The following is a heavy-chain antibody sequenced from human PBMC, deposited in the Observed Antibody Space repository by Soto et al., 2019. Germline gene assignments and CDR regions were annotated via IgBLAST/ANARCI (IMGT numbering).Heavy chain of an antibody. CDR1: GFTFSSYS. J-gene: IGHJ5*02. Sequence: EVQLVESGGGLVQPGGSLRLSCAASGFTFSSYSMNWVRQAPGKGLEWVSYISSSSSTIYYADSVKGRFSISRDNAKNSLYLQTNSLRAEDTAVYYCARERRVRGGWFDPWGQGTLVTVSS. D-gene: IGHD3-10*01. CDR3: ARERRVRGGWFDP. CDR2: ISSSSSTI. V-gene: IGHV3-48*01.